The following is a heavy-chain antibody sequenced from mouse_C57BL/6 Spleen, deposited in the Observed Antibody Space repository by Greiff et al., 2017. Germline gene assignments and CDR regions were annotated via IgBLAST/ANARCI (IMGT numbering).Heavy chain of an antibody. D-gene: IGHD2-4*01. CDR2: IYPGDGDT. CDR1: GYAFSSSW. CDR3: ASEDDYDY. V-gene: IGHV1-82*01. J-gene: IGHJ2*01. Sequence: VQLQQSGPELVKPGASVKISCKASGYAFSSSWMNWVKQRPGKGLEWIGRIYPGDGDTNYNGKFKGKATLTADKSSSTAYMQLSSLTSEDSAVYFCASEDDYDYWGQGTTLTVSS.